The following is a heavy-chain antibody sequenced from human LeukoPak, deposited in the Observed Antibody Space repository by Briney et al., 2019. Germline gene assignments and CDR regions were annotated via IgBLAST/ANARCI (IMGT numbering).Heavy chain of an antibody. J-gene: IGHJ4*02. CDR1: GYTFTGYY. V-gene: IGHV1-2*02. Sequence: ASVKVSCKASGYTFTGYYMHWVRQAPGQGLEWMGWINPNSGGTNYAQKFQGRVTMTRDTSISTAYMELSRLRSDDTAVYYCARSGPRDATYYYDSSGYYGSVDYWGQGTLVTVSS. CDR3: ARSGPRDATYYYDSSGYYGSVDY. D-gene: IGHD3-22*01. CDR2: INPNSGGT.